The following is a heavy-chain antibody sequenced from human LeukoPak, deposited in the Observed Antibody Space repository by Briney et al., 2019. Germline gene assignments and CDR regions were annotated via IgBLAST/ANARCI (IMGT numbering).Heavy chain of an antibody. D-gene: IGHD7-27*01. Sequence: GGSLRLSCAASGFTFDDHVMHWVRQAPGKGLEWVSGITWNSDTIAYADSVKGRFTISRDNAKNSLYLQMNSLRAEDTAVYYCAKVSRPLGYFQHWGQGTLVTVSS. CDR3: AKVSRPLGYFQH. CDR2: ITWNSDTI. V-gene: IGHV3-9*01. J-gene: IGHJ1*01. CDR1: GFTFDDHV.